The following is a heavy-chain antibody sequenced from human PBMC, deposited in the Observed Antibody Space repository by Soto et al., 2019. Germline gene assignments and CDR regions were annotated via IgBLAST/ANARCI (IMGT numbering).Heavy chain of an antibody. D-gene: IGHD2-15*01. CDR3: AKDQCTGGTCYFTFNS. CDR1: LFTFNHFA. Sequence: SLRLSWSASLFTFNHFARSWVPQTPFKWLEWVSTSSGRGGTTYYADAVKGRFTISRDNSKNALYLQMNSLRAEDTAIFYCAKDQCTGGTCYFTFNSWGPGTLVTVSA. CDR2: SSGRGGTT. J-gene: IGHJ5*02. V-gene: IGHV3-23*01.